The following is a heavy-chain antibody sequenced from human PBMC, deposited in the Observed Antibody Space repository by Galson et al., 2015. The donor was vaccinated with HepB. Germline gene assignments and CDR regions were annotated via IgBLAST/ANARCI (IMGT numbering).Heavy chain of an antibody. CDR1: GDSVSSNSAT. J-gene: IGHJ6*02. CDR3: ASENSSGYYPYYHGMNV. CDR2: TYYRSKWYN. V-gene: IGHV6-1*01. D-gene: IGHD3-22*01. Sequence: CAISGDSVSSNSATWNWIRQSPSRGLEWLGRTYYRSKWYNDYAVSVQSRITINPDTSKNHFSLQLNSVTPEDTAVYFCASENSSGYYPYYHGMNVWGQGTTVTVSS.